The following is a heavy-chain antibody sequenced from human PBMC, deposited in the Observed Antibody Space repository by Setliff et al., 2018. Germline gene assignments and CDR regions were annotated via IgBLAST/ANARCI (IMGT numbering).Heavy chain of an antibody. CDR1: GYTFTGYY. V-gene: IGHV1-2*04. D-gene: IGHD6-13*01. Sequence: ASVKVSCKASGYTFTGYYMHWVRQAPGQGLEWMGWINPNSGGTNYAQKFQGWVTMTRDTSISTAYMELRSLRSDDTAVYYCARDSRPSSSWYLSDAFDIWGQGTMVTVSS. CDR2: INPNSGGT. CDR3: ARDSRPSSSWYLSDAFDI. J-gene: IGHJ3*02.